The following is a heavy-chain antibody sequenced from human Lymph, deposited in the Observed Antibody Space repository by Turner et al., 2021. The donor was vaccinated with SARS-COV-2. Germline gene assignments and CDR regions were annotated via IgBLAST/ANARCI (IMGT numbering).Heavy chain of an antibody. D-gene: IGHD5-18*01. J-gene: IGHJ6*02. Sequence: EVQLVEFGGGLVQPGGSQRLSCAGSGSTVSRNYMRWVRQATGKGMEWVSVIYSGGSSNYADSVKGRFTISRHNAKNTLYLQMNSLRAEDTAVYDCARDLDTAGGMDVWGQGTTVTVSS. CDR1: GSTVSRNY. CDR2: IYSGGSS. V-gene: IGHV3-53*04. CDR3: ARDLDTAGGMDV.